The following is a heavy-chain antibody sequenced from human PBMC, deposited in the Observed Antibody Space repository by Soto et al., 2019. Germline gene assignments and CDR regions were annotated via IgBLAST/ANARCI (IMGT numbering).Heavy chain of an antibody. CDR1: GFTFTSSA. D-gene: IGHD5-12*01. J-gene: IGHJ4*02. CDR3: AAWGGVATIDY. V-gene: IGHV1-58*01. Sequence: QMQLVQSGPEVKKPGTSVKVSCRASGFTFTSSAVQWVRQAGGQRLDWIGWMVVGSGNTNYAQKLQESVTITRDMATSTAYMELSSLRSEDTAVYYCAAWGGVATIDYWGQGTLVTVSS. CDR2: MVVGSGNT.